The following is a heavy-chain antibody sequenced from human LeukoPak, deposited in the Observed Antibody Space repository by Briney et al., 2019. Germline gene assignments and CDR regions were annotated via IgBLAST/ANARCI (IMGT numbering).Heavy chain of an antibody. CDR3: ARDFHYDFWSGYYPYYFDY. CDR2: IYHSGST. CDR1: GGSISSYY. J-gene: IGHJ4*02. V-gene: IGHV4-38-2*02. Sequence: PSETLSLTCTVSGGSISSYYWSWIRQPPGKGLEWIGSIYHSGSTYYNPSLKSRVTISVDTSKNQFSLKLSSVTAADTAVYYCARDFHYDFWSGYYPYYFDYWGQGTLVTVSS. D-gene: IGHD3-3*01.